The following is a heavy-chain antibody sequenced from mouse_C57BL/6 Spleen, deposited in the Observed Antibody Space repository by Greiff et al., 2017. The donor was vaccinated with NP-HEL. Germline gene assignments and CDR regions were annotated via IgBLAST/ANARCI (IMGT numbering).Heavy chain of an antibody. J-gene: IGHJ2*01. CDR2: ISDGGSYT. D-gene: IGHD2-5*01. CDR3: ARALIVTSFDY. Sequence: EVKLVESGGGLVKPGGSLKLSCAASGFTFSSYAMSWVRQTPEKRLEWVATISDGGSYTYYPDNVKGRFTISRDNAKNNLYLQMSHLKSEDTAMYYCARALIVTSFDYWGQGTTLTVSS. CDR1: GFTFSSYA. V-gene: IGHV5-4*03.